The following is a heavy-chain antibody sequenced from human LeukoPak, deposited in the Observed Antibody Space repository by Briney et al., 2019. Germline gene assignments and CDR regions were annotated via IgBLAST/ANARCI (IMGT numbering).Heavy chain of an antibody. CDR3: ARAQVVKYFDY. J-gene: IGHJ4*02. CDR2: ISYDGSNK. CDR1: GFTFSSYA. D-gene: IGHD3-22*01. Sequence: GGSLRLSCAASGFTFSSYAMHWVRQAPGKGLEWVAVISYDGSNKYYADSVKGRFTISRDDSKNTLYLQMNSLRAEDTAVYYCARAQVVKYFDYWGQGTLVTVSS. V-gene: IGHV3-30-3*01.